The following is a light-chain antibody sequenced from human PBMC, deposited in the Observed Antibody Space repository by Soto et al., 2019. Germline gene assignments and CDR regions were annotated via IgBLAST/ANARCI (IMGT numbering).Light chain of an antibody. V-gene: IGKV1-39*01. J-gene: IGKJ2*01. Sequence: DIQMTQSPSSLSASVGDRITITCRASQNISDSLNWYQHKPGQAPKLLIYAASSLQSGVPSRFSGSGSETDLLLTTSNPQPEDFVNYFRQMIWTFGQGTKL. CDR2: AAS. CDR3: QMIWT. CDR1: QNISDS.